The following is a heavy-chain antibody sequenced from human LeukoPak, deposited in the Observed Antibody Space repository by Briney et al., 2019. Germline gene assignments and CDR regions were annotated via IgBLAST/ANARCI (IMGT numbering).Heavy chain of an antibody. CDR3: ARRKDVFDI. CDR1: GFTVSSNH. J-gene: IGHJ3*02. Sequence: GGSLRLSCAVSGFTVSSNHMSWVRQAPGKGLEWVSVIYSGGSTYYADSVKGRFTISRDNSKNTLLLQMNRLRAEDRAVYYWARRKDVFDIWGQGTMVSV. CDR2: IYSGGST. V-gene: IGHV3-53*01.